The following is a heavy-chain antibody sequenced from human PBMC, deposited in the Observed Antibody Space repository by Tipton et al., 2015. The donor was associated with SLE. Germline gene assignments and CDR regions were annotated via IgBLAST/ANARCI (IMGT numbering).Heavy chain of an antibody. J-gene: IGHJ4*02. Sequence: SLRLSCAASGFPFSNFWMHWVRPPPGQGLVWVSEIDSQGSTTNYADSVKGRFSIYRDNAKKTLFLEMNSVRVDDTAVYYCASLAAPADDRGEGTLVTDSS. V-gene: IGHV3-74*01. CDR3: ASLAAPADD. D-gene: IGHD2-2*01. CDR2: IDSQGSTT. CDR1: GFPFSNFW.